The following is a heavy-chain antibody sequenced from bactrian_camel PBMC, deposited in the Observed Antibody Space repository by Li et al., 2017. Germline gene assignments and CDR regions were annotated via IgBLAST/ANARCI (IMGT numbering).Heavy chain of an antibody. CDR2: IRRDGGET. CDR1: GHSRGSNC. D-gene: IGHD3*01. Sequence: DVQLVESGGGSVQAGGSLRLSCKVSGHSRGSNCVGWYRLPPGRAPAEREGIAAIRRDGGETWYAASVKGRFTISRDSAKNTVYLQMNSLKPGDTAMYYCAADGGITGCEGGDWYRINHYWGQGTQVTVS. V-gene: IGHV3S32*01. CDR3: AADGGITGCEGGDWYRINHY. J-gene: IGHJ4*01.